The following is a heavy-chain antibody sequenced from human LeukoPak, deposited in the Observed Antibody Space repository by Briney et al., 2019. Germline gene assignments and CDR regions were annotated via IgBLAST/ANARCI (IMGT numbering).Heavy chain of an antibody. CDR2: IIPIFGTA. CDR3: GTGSNWEIDY. CDR1: GYTFTSYG. V-gene: IGHV1-69*13. Sequence: SVKVSCKASGYTFTSYGISWVRQAPGQGLEWMGGIIPIFGTANYAQKFQGRVTITADESTSTAYMELSSLRSEDTAVYYCGTGSNWEIDYWGQGTLVTVSS. J-gene: IGHJ4*02. D-gene: IGHD6-13*01.